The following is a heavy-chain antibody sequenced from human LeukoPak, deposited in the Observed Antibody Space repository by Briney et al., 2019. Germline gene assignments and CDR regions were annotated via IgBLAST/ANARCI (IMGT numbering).Heavy chain of an antibody. Sequence: PSETLSLTCTVSGGSISSNNYYWAWIRQPPGKGLEWIGSIYYSGSTYYNPSLKSRVTISVDTSKNQFSLRLTSVTAADTALYYCAREVTHSSSWYGYHCALDVWGQGTTVAVSS. CDR1: GGSISSNNYY. CDR3: AREVTHSSSWYGYHCALDV. D-gene: IGHD6-13*01. J-gene: IGHJ6*02. CDR2: IYYSGST. V-gene: IGHV4-39*07.